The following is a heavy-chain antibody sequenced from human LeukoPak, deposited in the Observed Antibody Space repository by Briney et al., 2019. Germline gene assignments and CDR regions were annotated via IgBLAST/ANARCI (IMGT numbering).Heavy chain of an antibody. CDR1: RYTFTVYY. J-gene: IGHJ4*02. D-gene: IGHD3-3*01. CDR2: INPNSGDT. CDR3: AALDHDFWSGYYQKHTDY. Sequence: ASVRASSTASRYTFTVYYVRWGRQSPRQGLEWVGRINPNSGDTNYTQKFRVRVTITRNTSISTAYMELSRLRCGDTAVYYCAALDHDFWSGYYQKHTDYWGQGTLVTVSS. V-gene: IGHV1-2*06.